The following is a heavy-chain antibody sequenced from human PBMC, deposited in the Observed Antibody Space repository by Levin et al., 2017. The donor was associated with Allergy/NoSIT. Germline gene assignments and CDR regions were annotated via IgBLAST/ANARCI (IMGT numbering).Heavy chain of an antibody. Sequence: GESLKISCSASGFTFGDYTMSWVRRAPGKGLEWVGFIRSKAYGGTTDYAASVKGRFTISRDDSKSIAYLQMNSLKPEDAAVYYCGRNPRREYSGGWLQDLSLDYWGQGTLVTVSP. J-gene: IGHJ4*02. V-gene: IGHV3-49*04. CDR2: IRSKAYGGTT. D-gene: IGHD6-19*01. CDR3: GRNPRREYSGGWLQDLSLDY. CDR1: GFTFGDYT.